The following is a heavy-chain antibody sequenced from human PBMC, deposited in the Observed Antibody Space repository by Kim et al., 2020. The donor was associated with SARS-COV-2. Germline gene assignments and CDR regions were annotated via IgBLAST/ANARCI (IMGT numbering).Heavy chain of an antibody. CDR2: MSSDGSNK. CDR1: GFTFSNYT. Sequence: GGSLRLSCAASGFTFSNYTMHWVRQAPGKGLEWVAVMSSDGSNKYYADSVKGRFTISRDNSKNTLYLQLNSLRADDTAVYYCAGTVTTGASFDYWGQGTLVTVSS. J-gene: IGHJ4*02. CDR3: AGTVTTGASFDY. D-gene: IGHD4-17*01. V-gene: IGHV3-30*04.